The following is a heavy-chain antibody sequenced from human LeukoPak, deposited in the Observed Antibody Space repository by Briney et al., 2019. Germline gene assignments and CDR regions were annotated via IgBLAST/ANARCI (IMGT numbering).Heavy chain of an antibody. Sequence: GGSLRLSCAASGFTFTSYGMSWVRQAPGKGLEWVSGINWDGGNTGYADSLKGRFTISRDNAKNSLYLQMNSLRAEDTALYYCARTDYSNSHFDYWGQGTLVTVSS. D-gene: IGHD4-11*01. CDR2: INWDGGNT. J-gene: IGHJ4*02. CDR3: ARTDYSNSHFDY. CDR1: GFTFTSYG. V-gene: IGHV3-20*04.